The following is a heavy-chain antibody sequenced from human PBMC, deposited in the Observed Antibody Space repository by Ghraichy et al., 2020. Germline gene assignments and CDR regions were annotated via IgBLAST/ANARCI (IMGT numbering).Heavy chain of an antibody. CDR2: LYYSGST. D-gene: IGHD1-1*01. Sequence: SETLSLTCTVSGGSISSGGYYWSWIRQHPGKGLEWIGYLYYSGSTYYNPSLKSRVTISVDTSKNQFSLKLSSVTAADTAVYYCARGADDTNYYYYYGMDVWGQGTTVTVSS. V-gene: IGHV4-31*03. CDR3: ARGADDTNYYYYYGMDV. J-gene: IGHJ6*02. CDR1: GGSISSGGYY.